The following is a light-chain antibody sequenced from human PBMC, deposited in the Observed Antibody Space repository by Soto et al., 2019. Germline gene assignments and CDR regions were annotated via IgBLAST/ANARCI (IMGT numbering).Light chain of an antibody. V-gene: IGKV2-30*02. CDR2: KVS. CDR3: MQGNHWPIT. CDR1: QSLVHSDGIAY. Sequence: DFLMSQSPLSLPVTLGQPASISCRSNQSLVHSDGIAYFSWFQQRPGRSPRRLIYKVSNRDSGVPARFSGSGSGTDFALKISSVEAEDVGVYYCMQGNHWPITFGQGTRLEIK. J-gene: IGKJ5*01.